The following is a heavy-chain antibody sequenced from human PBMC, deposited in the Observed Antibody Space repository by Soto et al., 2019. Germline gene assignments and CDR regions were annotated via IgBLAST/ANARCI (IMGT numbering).Heavy chain of an antibody. CDR1: WFSFRSYE. CDR2: INSGNLI. Sequence: PGGSLRLSCEGSWFSFRSYEMNWGRPAPGEGVEGILYINSGNLIHYADSVKGRFPISRDNAKKSVFFERGSLGAEDTGVYYCTRGNFFYGPWSSTPGGYLALDVRGKGTTVTV. J-gene: IGHJ6*03. V-gene: IGHV3-48*03. D-gene: IGHD3-10*01. CDR3: TRGNFFYGPWSSTPGGYLALDV.